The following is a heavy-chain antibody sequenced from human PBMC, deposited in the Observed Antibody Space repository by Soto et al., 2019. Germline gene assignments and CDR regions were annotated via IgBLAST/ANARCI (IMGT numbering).Heavy chain of an antibody. V-gene: IGHV1-69*13. CDR2: IIPIFGTA. J-gene: IGHJ4*02. CDR1: GGTFSSYA. Sequence: ASVKVSCKASGGTFSSYAISWVRQAPGQGLEWMGGIIPIFGTANYAQKFQGRVTITADESTSTAYMELSSLRSEDTAVYYCARVTARHSEVTPFDYWGQGTLVTVPS. D-gene: IGHD5-18*01. CDR3: ARVTARHSEVTPFDY.